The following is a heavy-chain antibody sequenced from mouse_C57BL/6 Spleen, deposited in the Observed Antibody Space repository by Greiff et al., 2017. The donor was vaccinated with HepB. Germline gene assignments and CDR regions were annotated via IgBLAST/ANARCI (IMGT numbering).Heavy chain of an antibody. V-gene: IGHV1-53*01. CDR2: INPSNGGT. Sequence: VQLQQSGTELVKPGASVKLSCKASGYTFTSYWMHWVKQRPGQGLEWIGNINPSNGGTNYNEKFKSKATLTVDKSSSTAYMQLSSLTSEDSAVYYFARSGTIRIYYAMDYWGQGTSVTVSS. J-gene: IGHJ4*01. D-gene: IGHD2-12*01. CDR1: GYTFTSYW. CDR3: ARSGTIRIYYAMDY.